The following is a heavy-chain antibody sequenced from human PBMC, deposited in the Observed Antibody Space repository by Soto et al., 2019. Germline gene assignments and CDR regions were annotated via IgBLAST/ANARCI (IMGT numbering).Heavy chain of an antibody. Sequence: EVQLVQSGAEVKKPGESLQISCKGSGYSFTSYWIGWVRQMPGKGLEWMGIIYPGDSDTRYSPSFQGQVTISADKSISTAYLQWSSLKASDTAMYYCARGVLSMTTADYYYMDVWGKGTTVTVSS. CDR3: ARGVLSMTTADYYYMDV. CDR1: GYSFTSYW. CDR2: IYPGDSDT. D-gene: IGHD4-4*01. V-gene: IGHV5-51*03. J-gene: IGHJ6*03.